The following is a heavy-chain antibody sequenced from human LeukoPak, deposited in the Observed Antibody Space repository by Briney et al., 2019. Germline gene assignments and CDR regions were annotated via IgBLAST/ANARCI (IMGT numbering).Heavy chain of an antibody. Sequence: SETLSLTCTVSGGSISSSSCYWGWIRQPPGKGLEWIGSIYYSGSTYYNPSLKSRVTISADTSKNQFSLKLSSVTAADTAVYYCARGGACSSTSCYSQFDYWGQGTLVTVSS. J-gene: IGHJ4*02. CDR2: IYYSGST. CDR3: ARGGACSSTSCYSQFDY. CDR1: GGSISSSSCY. V-gene: IGHV4-39*07. D-gene: IGHD2-2*01.